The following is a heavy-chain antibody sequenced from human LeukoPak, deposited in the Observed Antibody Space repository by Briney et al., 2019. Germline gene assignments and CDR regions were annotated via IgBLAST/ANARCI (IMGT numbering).Heavy chain of an antibody. J-gene: IGHJ3*02. CDR3: ARGTPITMIVVVIDDAFDI. CDR1: GGSISSSSYY. Sequence: SETLSLTCTVSGGSISSSSYYWGWIRQPPGKGLEWIGSIYYSGSTYYNPSLKSRVTISVDTSKNQFSLKLSSVTAADTAVYYCARGTPITMIVVVIDDAFDIWGQGTMVTVSS. CDR2: IYYSGST. D-gene: IGHD3-22*01. V-gene: IGHV4-39*01.